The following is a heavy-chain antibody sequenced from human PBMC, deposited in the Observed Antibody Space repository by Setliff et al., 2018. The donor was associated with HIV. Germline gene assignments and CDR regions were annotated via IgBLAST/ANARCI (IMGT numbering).Heavy chain of an antibody. D-gene: IGHD6-13*01. J-gene: IGHJ4*02. CDR2: IFPSGST. V-gene: IGHV4-61*09. CDR3: ARLQLVPITFDY. CDR1: GASIRSGVYY. Sequence: SETLSLTCAVSGASIRSGVYYWSWIRQPAGKGPEWIGHIFPSGSTNYSPSLKSRITISMDTSKNRFSLKLSSVTAADTAVYYCARLQLVPITFDYWGRGALVTVSS.